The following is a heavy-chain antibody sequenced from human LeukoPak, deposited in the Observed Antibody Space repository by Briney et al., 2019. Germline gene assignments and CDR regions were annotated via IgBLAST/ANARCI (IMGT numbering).Heavy chain of an antibody. D-gene: IGHD5-18*01. CDR2: IYSGGST. CDR1: GLTVSSNS. V-gene: IGHV3-53*01. J-gene: IGHJ6*03. CDR3: AKDAGYAIYYMDV. Sequence: GGSLRLSCAASGLTVSSNSMSWVRQAPGKGLEWVSFIYSGGSTYYADSVKGRFTISRDNSKNTVYLQMNSLRVEDTAVYYCAKDAGYAIYYMDVWGKGTTVTVSS.